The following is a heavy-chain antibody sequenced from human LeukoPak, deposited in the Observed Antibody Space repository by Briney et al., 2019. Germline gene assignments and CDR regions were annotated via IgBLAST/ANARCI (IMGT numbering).Heavy chain of an antibody. V-gene: IGHV3-21*05. D-gene: IGHD3-10*01. J-gene: IGHJ4*02. CDR2: ISSSSSYT. CDR3: AREAAYGSGSNNFDY. Sequence: GGSLRLSCAASGFTFSSYWMSWVRQAPGKGLEWVSYISSSSSYTNYADSVKGRFTISRDNAKNSLYLQMNSLRAEDTAVYYCAREAAYGSGSNNFDYWGQGTLVTVSS. CDR1: GFTFSSYW.